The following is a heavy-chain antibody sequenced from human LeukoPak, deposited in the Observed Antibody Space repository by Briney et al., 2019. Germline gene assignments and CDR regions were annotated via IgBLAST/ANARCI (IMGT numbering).Heavy chain of an antibody. V-gene: IGHV3-74*01. Sequence: GESLRLSCAASGFTFSTYWMHWVRHAPGKGLVWVARINGDGGDTNYADSVKGRFTISRDNARNTVYLQVNCLRAEDTAVYYCARGWVPSDITLKWGQGTMVTVSS. J-gene: IGHJ3*01. CDR2: INGDGGDT. CDR3: ARGWVPSDITLK. CDR1: GFTFSTYW. D-gene: IGHD3-22*01.